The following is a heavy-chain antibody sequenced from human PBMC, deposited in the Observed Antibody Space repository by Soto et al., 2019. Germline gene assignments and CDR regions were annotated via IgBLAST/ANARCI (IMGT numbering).Heavy chain of an antibody. CDR1: GFTFTSSA. V-gene: IGHV1-58*01. D-gene: IGHD3-22*01. CDR3: AADVAYYDSSGYSFDY. Sequence: GASVKVSCKASGFTFTSSAVQWVRQARGRRLEWIGWIVVGSGNTNYAQKSQERVTITRDMSTSTAYMELSSLRSEDTAVYYCAADVAYYDSSGYSFDYWGQGTLVTVSS. J-gene: IGHJ4*02. CDR2: IVVGSGNT.